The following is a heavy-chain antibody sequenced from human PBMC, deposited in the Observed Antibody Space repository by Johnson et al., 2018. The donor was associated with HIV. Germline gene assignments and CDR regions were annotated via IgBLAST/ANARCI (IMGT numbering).Heavy chain of an antibody. Sequence: VQLVESGGGLVQPGRSLRLSCAASGFIFVDYAMHWVRQAPGKGLEWVSGISWNSGGIGYADSVKGRFTISRDNAKNSLYLQMNSLRTEDTALYYCAKDPYGYYYDASGLTAFDIWGQGTMVTVSS. J-gene: IGHJ3*02. CDR3: AKDPYGYYYDASGLTAFDI. D-gene: IGHD3-22*01. CDR2: ISWNSGGI. CDR1: GFIFVDYA. V-gene: IGHV3-9*01.